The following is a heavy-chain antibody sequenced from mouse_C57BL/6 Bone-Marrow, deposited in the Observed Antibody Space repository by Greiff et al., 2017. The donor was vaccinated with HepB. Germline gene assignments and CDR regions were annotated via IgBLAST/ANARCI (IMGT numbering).Heavy chain of an antibody. Sequence: QVHVKQSGAELVKPGASVKISCKASGYTFTDYYINWVKQRPGQGLEWIGKIGPGSGSTYYNEKFKGKATLTADKSSNTAYMQLSSLTSEDSAVYVCARSGYKGAMDYWGQGTSVTVSS. CDR1: GYTFTDYY. CDR2: IGPGSGST. D-gene: IGHD3-1*01. V-gene: IGHV1-77*01. J-gene: IGHJ4*01. CDR3: ARSGYKGAMDY.